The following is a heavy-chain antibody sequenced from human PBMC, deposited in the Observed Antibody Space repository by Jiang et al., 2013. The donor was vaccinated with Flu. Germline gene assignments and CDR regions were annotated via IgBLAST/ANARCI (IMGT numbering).Heavy chain of an antibody. CDR1: RGSISSYY. CDR3: ARHHYPLHTVGATDDALDI. J-gene: IGHJ3*02. D-gene: IGHD5-12*01. V-gene: IGHV4-59*08. Sequence: GSGLVKPSETLSLTCTVSRGSISSYYWSWIRQPPGKGLEWIGYVYDSGSTYYNPSLRSRVSISVDTSKNQFSLKLSSVTAADTAVYYCARHHYPLHTVGATDDALDIWGQGDKWSPSLQ. CDR2: VYDSGST.